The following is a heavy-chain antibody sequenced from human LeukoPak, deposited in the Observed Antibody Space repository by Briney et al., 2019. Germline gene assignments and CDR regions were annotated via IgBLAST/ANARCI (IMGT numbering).Heavy chain of an antibody. V-gene: IGHV3-15*01. D-gene: IGHD1-1*01. Sequence: GGSLRLSCAASGFTFSNAWMSWVRQAPGKGLEWVGRIKSKTDGGTTDHAAPVKGRFTISRDDSKNTLYLQVNSLKTEDTAVYYCTTATYNWNDARFDYWGQGTLVTVSS. CDR1: GFTFSNAW. CDR2: IKSKTDGGTT. J-gene: IGHJ4*02. CDR3: TTATYNWNDARFDY.